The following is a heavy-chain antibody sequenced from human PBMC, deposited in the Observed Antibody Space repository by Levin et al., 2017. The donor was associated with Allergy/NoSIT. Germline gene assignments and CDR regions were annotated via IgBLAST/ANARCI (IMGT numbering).Heavy chain of an antibody. J-gene: IGHJ4*02. V-gene: IGHV3-30*18. CDR1: GFTFSSYG. Sequence: GESLKISCAASGFTFSSYGMHWVRQAPGKGLEWVAVISYDGSNKYYADSVKGRFTISRDNSKNTLYLQMNSLRAEDTAVYYCAKDQQLVEYYFDYWGQGTLVTVSS. CDR2: ISYDGSNK. D-gene: IGHD6-13*01. CDR3: AKDQQLVEYYFDY.